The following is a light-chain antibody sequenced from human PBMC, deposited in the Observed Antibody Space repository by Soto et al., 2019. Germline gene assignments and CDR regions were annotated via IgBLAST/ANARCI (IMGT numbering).Light chain of an antibody. CDR2: DVS. CDR1: SSDVGGYKY. CDR3: CSYAGSPYV. Sequence: QSALTQPRSVSGSPGQSVTISCTGTSSDVGGYKYVSWYQQHPGKAPKLMIYDVSERPSGVPDRFSGSKSGNTASLTISGLHAEVEADYYCCSYAGSPYVFGTGTKLTVL. J-gene: IGLJ1*01. V-gene: IGLV2-11*01.